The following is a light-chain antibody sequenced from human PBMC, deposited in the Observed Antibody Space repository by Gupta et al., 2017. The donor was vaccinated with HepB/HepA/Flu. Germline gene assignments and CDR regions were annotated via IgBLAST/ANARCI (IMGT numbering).Light chain of an antibody. CDR3: QQQGSYPIT. CDR2: ETS. V-gene: IGKV1-5*03. CDR1: HNINQW. J-gene: IGKJ4*01. Sequence: DIQMTQSPSILSASVGDRVTITCRASHNINQWVAWYQQKPGKAPKLLISETSDLQDGVPSRFSGSGFGTEFTLTISSLQPDDFAIYYCQQQGSYPITFGGGTKVETK.